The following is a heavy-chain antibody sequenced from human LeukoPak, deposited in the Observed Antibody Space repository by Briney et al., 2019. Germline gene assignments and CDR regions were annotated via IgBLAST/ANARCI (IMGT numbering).Heavy chain of an antibody. D-gene: IGHD3-9*01. CDR3: ARDRGGYDFDWLSEFDY. V-gene: IGHV4-61*01. J-gene: IGHJ4*02. Sequence: PSETLSLTCTVSGYSISSGYYWSWIRQPPGKGLEWIGYIYYSGSTNYNPSLKSRVTISVDTSKNQFSLRLSSVTAADTAVYYCARDRGGYDFDWLSEFDYWGQGTLVTVSS. CDR1: GYSISSGYY. CDR2: IYYSGST.